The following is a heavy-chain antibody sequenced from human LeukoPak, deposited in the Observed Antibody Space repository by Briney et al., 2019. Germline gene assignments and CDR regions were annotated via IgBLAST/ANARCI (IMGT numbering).Heavy chain of an antibody. CDR1: GGSTSSYY. V-gene: IGHV4-59*01. Sequence: SETLSLTCTVSGGSTSSYYWSWIRQPPGKGLEWIGYIYYSGSTNYNPSLKSRVTISVDTSKNQFSLKLSSVTAADTAVYYCARDPVYGSGMIAFDIWGQGTMVTVSS. CDR3: ARDPVYGSGMIAFDI. CDR2: IYYSGST. J-gene: IGHJ3*02. D-gene: IGHD3-10*01.